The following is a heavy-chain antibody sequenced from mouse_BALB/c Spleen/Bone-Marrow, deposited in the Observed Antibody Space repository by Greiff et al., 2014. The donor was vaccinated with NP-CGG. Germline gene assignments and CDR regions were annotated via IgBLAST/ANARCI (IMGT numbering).Heavy chain of an antibody. CDR2: INPSTGYT. V-gene: IGHV1-7*01. D-gene: IGHD2-1*01. CDR3: ARGNPLYAMDD. Sequence: VQLQQSGAELAKPGASVKMSCKASGYTFTSYWMHWVKQRPGQGLEWIGYINPSTGYTDYNQKFNDKATLTADKSSSTAYMQLSILTAKDSAVYYCARGNPLYAMDDWGQGTSVTVSS. J-gene: IGHJ4*01. CDR1: GYTFTSYW.